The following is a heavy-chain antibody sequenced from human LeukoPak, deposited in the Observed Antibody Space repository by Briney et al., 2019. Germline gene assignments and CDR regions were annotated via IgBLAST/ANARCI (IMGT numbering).Heavy chain of an antibody. CDR1: GFTFSSYA. Sequence: GGSLRLSCAASGFTFSSYAMSWVRQAPGKGLEWVSAISGSGGSTYYADSVKGRFTISRDNSMNTLYLQMNSLRAEDTAVYYCAKEVEQWLVQGLDYWGQGTLVTVSS. V-gene: IGHV3-23*01. CDR2: ISGSGGST. J-gene: IGHJ4*02. CDR3: AKEVEQWLVQGLDY. D-gene: IGHD6-19*01.